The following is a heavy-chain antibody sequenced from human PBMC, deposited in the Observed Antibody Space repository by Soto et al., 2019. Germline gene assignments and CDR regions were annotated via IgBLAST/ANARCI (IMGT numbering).Heavy chain of an antibody. CDR2: IIPIFGTA. CDR3: ARGGGQLEVLVEGMDV. J-gene: IGHJ6*02. CDR1: GGTFSSYA. Sequence: QVQLVQSGAEVKKPGSSVKVSCKASGGTFSSYAISCVRQAPGQGLEWMGGIIPIFGTANYAQKFQGRVTITADESTSTAYMELSSLRAEDTAVYYGARGGGQLEVLVEGMDVWGQGTTVTVSS. D-gene: IGHD1-1*01. V-gene: IGHV1-69*01.